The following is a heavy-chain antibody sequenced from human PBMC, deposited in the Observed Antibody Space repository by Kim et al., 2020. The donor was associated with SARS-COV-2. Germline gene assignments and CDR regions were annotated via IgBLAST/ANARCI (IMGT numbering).Heavy chain of an antibody. CDR2: INHSGST. V-gene: IGHV4-34*01. J-gene: IGHJ4*01. CDR1: GGSFSGYD. Sequence: SETLSLTCAVYGGSFSGYDWSWIRQPPGKGLEWIGEINHSGSTNYNASLKSRVTISVDTSKNQFSLKLSSVTAADTAVYYCARKGPGGKLWFTGHLFDY. D-gene: IGHD5-18*01. CDR3: ARKGPGGKLWFTGHLFDY.